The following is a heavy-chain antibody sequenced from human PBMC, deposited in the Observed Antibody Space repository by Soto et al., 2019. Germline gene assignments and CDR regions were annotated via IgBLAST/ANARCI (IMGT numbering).Heavy chain of an antibody. J-gene: IGHJ5*02. CDR3: ARDTYEYSSSSWFDP. CDR2: IIPIFGTA. D-gene: IGHD6-6*01. V-gene: IGHV1-69*01. Sequence: QVQLVQSGAEVKKPGSSVKVSCKASGGTFSSYAISWVRQAPGQGLEWMGGIIPIFGTANYAQKCQGRVTITADESTSTAYMDLSSLRSEDTAVYYCARDTYEYSSSSWFDPWGQGTLVTVSS. CDR1: GGTFSSYA.